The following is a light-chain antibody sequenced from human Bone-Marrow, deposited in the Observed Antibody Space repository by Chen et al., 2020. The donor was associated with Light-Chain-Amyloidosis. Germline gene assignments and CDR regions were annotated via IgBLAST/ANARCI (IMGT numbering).Light chain of an antibody. CDR2: AVS. CDR1: SGYVGTYNY. CDR3: SAFTSSSSYV. Sequence: SALTLPASVSGSPGQSLTIACTGTSGYVGTYNYVSWYQQHPGKAPKVMIYAVSNRPSGVSNRFSGSKSGNTASLTISGLQAEDEADYYCSAFTSSSSYVFGPGTKVTVL. V-gene: IGLV2-14*01. J-gene: IGLJ1*01.